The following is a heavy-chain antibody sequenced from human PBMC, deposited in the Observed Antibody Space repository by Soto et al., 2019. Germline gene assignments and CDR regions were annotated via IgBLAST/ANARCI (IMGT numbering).Heavy chain of an antibody. D-gene: IGHD5-12*01. CDR2: IFNSGSA. J-gene: IGHJ4*02. V-gene: IGHV4-31*03. Sequence: SETLSLTCSVSGVVTSSGSYYWSWIRQRPGKGLECLGYIFNSGSAYYNPSLRSRVTISIDTSKDEFSLTLSSVTAADTAVYFCARGYSGYDYNFDYWGQGISVTVSS. CDR1: GVVTSSGSYY. CDR3: ARGYSGYDYNFDY.